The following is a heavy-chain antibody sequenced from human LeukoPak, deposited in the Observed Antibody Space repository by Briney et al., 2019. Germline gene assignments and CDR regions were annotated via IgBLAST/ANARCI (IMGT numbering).Heavy chain of an antibody. CDR1: GGSFSGYY. J-gene: IGHJ6*03. CDR3: AREVPGYYGSGSYYDYYYYYMDV. CDR2: INHSGST. D-gene: IGHD3-10*01. Sequence: SETLSLTCAVYGGSFSGYYWSWLRQPPGKGLEWMGEINHSGSTNYNPSLKSRATISVATFKNQFSLKLSSVTAADTAVYYCAREVPGYYGSGSYYDYYYYYMDVWGKGTTVTVSS. V-gene: IGHV4-34*01.